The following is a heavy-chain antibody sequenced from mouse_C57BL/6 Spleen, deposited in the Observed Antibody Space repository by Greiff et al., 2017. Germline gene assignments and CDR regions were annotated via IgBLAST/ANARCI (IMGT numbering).Heavy chain of an antibody. J-gene: IGHJ3*01. D-gene: IGHD1-1*01. CDR3: ANYGSRRFAY. CDR2: INPYNGGT. CDR1: GYTFTDYY. V-gene: IGHV1-19*01. Sequence: EVQLQQSGPVLVKPGASVKMSCKASGYTFTDYYMNWVKQSHGKSLEWIGVINPYNGGTSYNQKFKGKATLTVDKSSSTAYMELNSLTSEDSAVYYCANYGSRRFAYWGQGTLVTVSA.